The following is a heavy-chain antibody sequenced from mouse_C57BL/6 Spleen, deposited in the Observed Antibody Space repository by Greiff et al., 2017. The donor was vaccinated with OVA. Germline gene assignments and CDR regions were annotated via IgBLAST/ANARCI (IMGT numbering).Heavy chain of an antibody. D-gene: IGHD2-5*01. J-gene: IGHJ2*01. V-gene: IGHV1-15*01. CDR2: IDPETGGT. CDR1: GYTFTDYE. Sequence: QVQLQQSGAELVRPGASVTLSCKASGYTFTDYEMHWVKQTPVHGLEWIGAIDPETGGTAYNQKFKGKAILTADKSSSTAYMELRSLTSEDSAVYYCTRSGSNYGYWGQGTTLTVSS. CDR3: TRSGSNYGY.